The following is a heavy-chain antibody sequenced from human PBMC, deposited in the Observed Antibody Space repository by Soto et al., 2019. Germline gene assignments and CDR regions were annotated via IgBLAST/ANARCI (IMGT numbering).Heavy chain of an antibody. J-gene: IGHJ3*01. D-gene: IGHD2-15*01. V-gene: IGHV5-10-1*01. CDR2: IDPTDSFT. CDR3: ARPASGGSRDAFDV. CDR1: GYNFTTFW. Sequence: GESLKISCQASGYNFTTFWLNWVRQTPGKGLEWLGRIDPTDSFTNYRPPFEGHVTISVDRSISTAYLQWNSLQASDTAIYYCARPASGGSRDAFDVWGQGTTVTVSS.